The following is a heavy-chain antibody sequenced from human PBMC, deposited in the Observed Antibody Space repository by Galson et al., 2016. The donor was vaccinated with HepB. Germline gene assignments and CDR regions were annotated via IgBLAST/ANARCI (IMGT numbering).Heavy chain of an antibody. V-gene: IGHV3-74*01. D-gene: IGHD2-21*02. CDR2: IDPYGPGI. Sequence: SLRLSCAASGFSLSGYWVHWVRQAPGKGLAWVSRIDPYGPGISHADSVKGRFTISGHGATLYLQMNSLRVEATAVYYCTRDFTGSDDYWGQGTLVTVSS. J-gene: IGHJ4*02. CDR3: TRDFTGSDDY. CDR1: GFSLSGYW.